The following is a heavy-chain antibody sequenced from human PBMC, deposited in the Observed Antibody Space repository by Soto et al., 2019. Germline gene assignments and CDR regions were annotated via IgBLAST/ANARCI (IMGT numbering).Heavy chain of an antibody. J-gene: IGHJ6*02. CDR1: GGTLSSYT. D-gene: IGHD3-22*01. Sequence: SVKVSCKASGGTLSSYTISWVRQAPGQGLERMGRIIPILGIANYAQKFQGRVTITADKSTSTAYMELSSLRSEDTAVYYCARDGLYYYDSSGYSGGYYYYYYGMDVWGQGTTVTVSS. CDR3: ARDGLYYYDSSGYSGGYYYYYYGMDV. CDR2: IIPILGIA. V-gene: IGHV1-69*04.